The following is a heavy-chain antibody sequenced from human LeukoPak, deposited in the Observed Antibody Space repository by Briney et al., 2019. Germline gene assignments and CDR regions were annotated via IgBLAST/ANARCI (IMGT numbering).Heavy chain of an antibody. D-gene: IGHD3-10*01. CDR3: ASHYGSGSYSHFDY. V-gene: IGHV3-23*01. J-gene: IGHJ4*02. CDR2: ISGSGGST. Sequence: GGSLRLSCAASGFTFSSYAMSWVRQAPGKGLEWVSAISGSGGSTYYADPVKGRFTISRDNSKNTLYLQMNSLRAEDTAVYYCASHYGSGSYSHFDYWGQGTLVTVSS. CDR1: GFTFSSYA.